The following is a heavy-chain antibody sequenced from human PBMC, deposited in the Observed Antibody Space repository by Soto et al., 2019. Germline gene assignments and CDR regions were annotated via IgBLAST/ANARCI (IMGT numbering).Heavy chain of an antibody. CDR3: ASVLELHYYYGMDV. J-gene: IGHJ6*02. D-gene: IGHD1-7*01. CDR1: GYIFINYG. CDR2: IIPISGTA. Sequence: GASVKVSCKASGYIFINYGIALVRQAPGQGLEWMGGIIPISGTADYAKKFQGTVTITADESTSTAYMELSSLRSEDTAVYYCASVLELHYYYGMDVWGQGTTVTVSS. V-gene: IGHV1-69*13.